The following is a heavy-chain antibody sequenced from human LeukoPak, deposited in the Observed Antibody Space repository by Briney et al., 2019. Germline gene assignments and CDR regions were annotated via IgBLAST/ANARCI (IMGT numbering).Heavy chain of an antibody. J-gene: IGHJ3*02. CDR2: ISSSSSYI. V-gene: IGHV3-21*04. CDR1: GFTFSNYS. D-gene: IGHD2-2*01. Sequence: GGSLRLSCAASGFTFSNYSMNWVRQAPGKGLEWVSSISSSSSYIYYADSVKGRFTISRDNAKNSLYLQMNSLRAEDTAVYYCARGYCSSTSCYYDAFDIWGQGTMVTVSS. CDR3: ARGYCSSTSCYYDAFDI.